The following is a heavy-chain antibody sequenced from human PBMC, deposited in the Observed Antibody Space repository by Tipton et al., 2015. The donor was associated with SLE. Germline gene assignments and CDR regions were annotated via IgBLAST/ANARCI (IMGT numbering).Heavy chain of an antibody. CDR1: GFTFSSYA. CDR3: ARLAPCGSSWPPFDY. V-gene: IGHV3-30*04. Sequence: SLRLSCAASGFTFSSYAMHWVRQAPGKGLEWVAVISYDGSNKYYADSVKGRFTISRDNSKNTLYLQMNSLRAEDTAVYYCARLAPCGSSWPPFDYWGQGTLVTVSS. CDR2: ISYDGSNK. J-gene: IGHJ4*02. D-gene: IGHD6-13*01.